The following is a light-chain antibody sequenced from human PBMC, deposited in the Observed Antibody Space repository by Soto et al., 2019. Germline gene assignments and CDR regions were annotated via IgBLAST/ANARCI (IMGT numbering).Light chain of an antibody. CDR1: QGIRNY. J-gene: IGKJ1*01. Sequence: AIQLTQSPSSLSVSVGDRVTITCRASQGIRNYLGWYQQKPGKAPKLLIYAASSLQSGVPARFSGSGSGTDFTLTISSLQPEDFATYYCLQDYNSPRTFGQGTKVDIK. V-gene: IGKV1-6*01. CDR3: LQDYNSPRT. CDR2: AAS.